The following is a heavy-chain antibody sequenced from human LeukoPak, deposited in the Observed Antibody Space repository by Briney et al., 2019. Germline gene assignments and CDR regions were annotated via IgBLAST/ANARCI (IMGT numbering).Heavy chain of an antibody. J-gene: IGHJ5*02. Sequence: ASVKVSCKASGYTFTSYDINWVRQATGQGLEWMGWMNPNSGNTGYAQKFQGRVTITRNTSISTAYMELSSLRSEDTAVYYCARRGTIFGRGGWFDPWGQGTLVTVSS. CDR1: GYTFTSYD. D-gene: IGHD3-3*01. CDR3: ARRGTIFGRGGWFDP. V-gene: IGHV1-8*03. CDR2: MNPNSGNT.